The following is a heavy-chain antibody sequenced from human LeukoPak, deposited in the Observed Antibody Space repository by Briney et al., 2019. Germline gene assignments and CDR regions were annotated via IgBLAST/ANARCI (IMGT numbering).Heavy chain of an antibody. D-gene: IGHD3-22*01. J-gene: IGHJ4*02. Sequence: SETLSLTCTVSGGSINNYFWSWIRQPPGKGLEWIGYIYYTGSTNYNPSLKSRVTISVDTSKSQFFLRVSSVTAADTAVYYCARVTGYMIEDYFDYWGQGTLVTVSS. V-gene: IGHV4-59*01. CDR3: ARVTGYMIEDYFDY. CDR2: IYYTGST. CDR1: GGSINNYF.